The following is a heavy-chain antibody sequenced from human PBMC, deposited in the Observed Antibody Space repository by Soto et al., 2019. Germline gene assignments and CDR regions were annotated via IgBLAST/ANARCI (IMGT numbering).Heavy chain of an antibody. CDR1: GYTFNKYP. D-gene: IGHD3-10*01. Sequence: ASVKVSCKASGYTFNKYPMHWVRQAPGQGLEWMGFINAANGDTGYSQKFRDRVTLTRDTSASTAYMESSSLTSGDTAVYYCVRKDYYGAGIYYFDYWGQGTLVTVSS. CDR3: VRKDYYGAGIYYFDY. CDR2: INAANGDT. V-gene: IGHV1-3*01. J-gene: IGHJ4*02.